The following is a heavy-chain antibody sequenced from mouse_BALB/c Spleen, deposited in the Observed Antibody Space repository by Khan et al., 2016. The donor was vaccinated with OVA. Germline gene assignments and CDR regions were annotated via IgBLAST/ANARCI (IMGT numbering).Heavy chain of an antibody. J-gene: IGHJ2*01. V-gene: IGHV1S137*01. CDR3: SIPTYDCYSGS. CDR1: GYTFTDYA. Sequence: QVQLQQSGPELVRPGVSVKISCKGFGYTFTDYAMNWVKQSHAKSLEWIGLISTYSGSTNYNQKFKGKVTMTVDKSSSAAYMERARLTAEDSAISYYSIPTYDCYSGSRSQGTALTVSS. D-gene: IGHD2-4*01. CDR2: ISTYSGST.